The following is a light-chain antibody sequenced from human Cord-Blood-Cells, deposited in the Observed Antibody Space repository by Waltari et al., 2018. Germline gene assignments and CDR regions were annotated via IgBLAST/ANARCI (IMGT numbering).Light chain of an antibody. J-gene: IGKJ4*01. Sequence: DIVMTQSPDSLAVSLRESDPLHCKYRQSVLYSSNNKNYLAWYQQKPGQPPKLLIYWASTRESGVPDRFSGSGSGTDFTLTISSLQAEDVAVYYCQQYYSTPLTFGGGTKVEIK. CDR3: QQYYSTPLT. CDR2: WAS. CDR1: QSVLYSSNNKNY. V-gene: IGKV4-1*01.